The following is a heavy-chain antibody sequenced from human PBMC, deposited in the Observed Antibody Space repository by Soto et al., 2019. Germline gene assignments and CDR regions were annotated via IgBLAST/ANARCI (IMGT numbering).Heavy chain of an antibody. CDR2: ISYDGSNK. Sequence: PGGSLRLSCAASGFTFSSYGMHWVRQAPGKGLEWVAVISYDGSNKYYADSVKGRFTISRDNSKNTLYLQMNSLRAEDTAVYYCAKVCWRGSPRNYGMDVWGQGTTVTVSS. V-gene: IGHV3-30*18. J-gene: IGHJ6*02. CDR3: AKVCWRGSPRNYGMDV. CDR1: GFTFSSYG. D-gene: IGHD1-26*01.